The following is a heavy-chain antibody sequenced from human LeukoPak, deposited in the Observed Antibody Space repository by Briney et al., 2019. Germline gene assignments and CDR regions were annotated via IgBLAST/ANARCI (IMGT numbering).Heavy chain of an antibody. Sequence: GGSLRLSCAASGFTFSSYATHWVRQAPGKGLEWVAVISYDGSNKYYADSVKGRFTISRDNSKNTLYLQMDSLRAEDTAVYYCARGVNDILTGYPLDYWGQGTLVTVSS. CDR3: ARGVNDILTGYPLDY. D-gene: IGHD3-9*01. CDR2: ISYDGSNK. CDR1: GFTFSSYA. V-gene: IGHV3-30*04. J-gene: IGHJ4*02.